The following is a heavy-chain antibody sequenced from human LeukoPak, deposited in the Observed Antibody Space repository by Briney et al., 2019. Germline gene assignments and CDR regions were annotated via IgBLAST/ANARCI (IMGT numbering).Heavy chain of an antibody. CDR2: TYHSGNT. CDR3: ARDRELGH. D-gene: IGHD3-10*01. CDR1: GDSISNYF. V-gene: IGHV4-59*01. Sequence: SETLPLTCTVSGDSISNYFWSWIRQPPGKGLEWIGYTYHSGNTDYNPSLKSRVTISADTSKNQFSLKLRSVTAADTAVYYCARDRELGHWGQGTLVSVSS. J-gene: IGHJ4*02.